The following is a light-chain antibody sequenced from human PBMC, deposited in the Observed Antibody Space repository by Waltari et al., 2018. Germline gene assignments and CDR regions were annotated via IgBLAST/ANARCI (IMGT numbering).Light chain of an antibody. CDR3: QQYNSNSLLT. CDR1: QSINNR. J-gene: IGKJ4*01. Sequence: DIQMTQSPSTLSASVGDRVTITCRASQSINNRLAWYQQKPWKAPNLLIYKASTLETGVPSRFSGSGSGTEFTLTISSLQPDDFATYYCQQYNSNSLLTFGGGTKVEIK. V-gene: IGKV1-5*03. CDR2: KAS.